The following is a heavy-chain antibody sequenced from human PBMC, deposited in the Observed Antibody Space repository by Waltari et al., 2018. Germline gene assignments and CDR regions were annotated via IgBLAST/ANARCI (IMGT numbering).Heavy chain of an antibody. D-gene: IGHD1-1*01. J-gene: IGHJ4*02. Sequence: QVQLQQWGAGLFKPSETLSLTCAVYGGSFSGYYCSWIRQPPGKGLEWIGEINHSGSTNYNPSLKSRVTISVDTSKNQFSLKLSSVTAADTAVYYCARTGTTRRRIFDYWGQGTLVTVSS. CDR3: ARTGTTRRRIFDY. V-gene: IGHV4-34*01. CDR2: INHSGST. CDR1: GGSFSGYY.